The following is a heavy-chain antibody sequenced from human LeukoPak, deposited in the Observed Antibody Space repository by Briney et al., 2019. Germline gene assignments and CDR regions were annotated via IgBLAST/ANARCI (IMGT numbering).Heavy chain of an antibody. J-gene: IGHJ4*02. CDR2: IYYSGST. CDR3: CGSGWFAGPFGY. D-gene: IGHD6-19*01. CDR1: GGSISSSSYY. Sequence: PSETLSLTCTVSGGSISSSSYYWGWIRQPPGKGLEWIGSIYYSGSTYYNPSLKSRVTISVDTSKNQFSLKLSSVTAADTAVYYCCGSGWFAGPFGYWGQGALVAVSS. V-gene: IGHV4-39*07.